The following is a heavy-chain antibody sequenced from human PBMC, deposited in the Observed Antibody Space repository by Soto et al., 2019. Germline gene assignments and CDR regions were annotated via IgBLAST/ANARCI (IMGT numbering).Heavy chain of an antibody. CDR2: MSSSGATI. J-gene: IGHJ4*02. CDR3: ARGSSQVDY. Sequence: QVQLVESGGGSVKPGGSLRLSCGASGFTLSDFYMSWIRQAPWKGLEWVSCMSSSGATIHYADSVKGRFTISRDNAMNSLYLQMNSLRAEDTAVYYCARGSSQVDYWGQGTLVTVSS. CDR1: GFTLSDFY. V-gene: IGHV3-11*01.